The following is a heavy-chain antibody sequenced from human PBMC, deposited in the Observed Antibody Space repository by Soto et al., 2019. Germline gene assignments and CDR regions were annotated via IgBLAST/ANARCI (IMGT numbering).Heavy chain of an antibody. Sequence: LSLTCSVSGGSINSDDHYWTWIRQPPGKGLEWIGSIYKSGTTNYNPDTSKNQFSLQLNSVTPEDTAVYYCARGPDPPYSSSWGNWFDPWGQGTLVTVSS. J-gene: IGHJ5*02. V-gene: IGHV4-30-4*01. CDR1: GGSINSDDHY. D-gene: IGHD6-13*01. CDR3: ARGPDPPYSSSWGNWFDP. CDR2: IYKSGTT.